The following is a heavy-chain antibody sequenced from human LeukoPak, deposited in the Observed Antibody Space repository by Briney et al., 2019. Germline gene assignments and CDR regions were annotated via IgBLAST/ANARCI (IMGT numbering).Heavy chain of an antibody. J-gene: IGHJ3*02. V-gene: IGHV3-21*01. D-gene: IGHD2-15*01. CDR3: VRVHCSGGGCYQRNDGLEI. CDR1: GFTFNTYS. Sequence: SGGSLRLSCAASGFTFNTYSMNWVRQAPGKGLEWVSSISVDSNYLYYVDSLRRRFTVSRYNTKNSLYLQMNSLGAEDTAVYYCVRVHCSGGGCYQRNDGLEIWGQGTMVTVSS. CDR2: ISVDSNYL.